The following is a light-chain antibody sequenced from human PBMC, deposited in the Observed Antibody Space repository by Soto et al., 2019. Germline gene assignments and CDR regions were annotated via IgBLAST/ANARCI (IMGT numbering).Light chain of an antibody. CDR2: DAS. J-gene: IGKJ4*01. V-gene: IGKV3-11*01. CDR1: QSVSAY. CDR3: QQRTIPLT. Sequence: EIVLTQSPATLSLSPGERATLSCRASQSVSAYLAWYQQKPGQPPRLLIYDASNRATGIPARFSGSGPGKDFTLTISSLEPEDSAVYYCQQRTIPLTFGGGTKVDIK.